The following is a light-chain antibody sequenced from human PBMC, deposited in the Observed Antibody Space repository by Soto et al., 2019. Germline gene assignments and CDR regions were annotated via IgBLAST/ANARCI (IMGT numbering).Light chain of an antibody. J-gene: IGKJ4*01. CDR3: QQSFITPPLT. CDR2: GAS. CDR1: QSISTD. V-gene: IGKV1-39*01. Sequence: DIQMTQSRSSLSASIGDRITITCRASQSISTDLNWYQQKPGKAPRLLIYGASTLQNGVPSRFSGSGYATDYTLTISSLQPEDSATYYCQQSFITPPLTFGGGTKVEMK.